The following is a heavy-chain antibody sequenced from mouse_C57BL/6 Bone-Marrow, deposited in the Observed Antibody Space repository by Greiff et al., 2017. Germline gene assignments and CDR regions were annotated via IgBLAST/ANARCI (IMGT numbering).Heavy chain of an antibody. V-gene: IGHV5-6*02. CDR1: GFTFSSYG. Sequence: DVKLQESGGDLVKPGGSLKLSCAASGFTFSSYGMSWVRQTPDKRLEWVATISSGGSYTYYPDSVKGRFTISRDNAKNTLYLQMSSLKSEDTAMYYCARRGYSYAMDYWGQGTSVTVSS. D-gene: IGHD2-3*01. J-gene: IGHJ4*01. CDR3: ARRGYSYAMDY. CDR2: ISSGGSYT.